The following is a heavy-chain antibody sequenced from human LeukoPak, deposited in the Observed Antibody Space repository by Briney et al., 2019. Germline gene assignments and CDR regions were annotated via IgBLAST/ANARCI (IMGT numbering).Heavy chain of an antibody. V-gene: IGHV1-18*01. CDR1: GYIFSSYG. D-gene: IGHD1-1*01. J-gene: IGHJ4*02. CDR2: ISAYNGNA. Sequence: ASVKVSCKASGYIFSSYGISWVRQAPGQGLEWMGWISAYNGNANYVQKFQDRVTMTTDRSTNTAYMEMRSLRSDDTAVYYCARSRPREVLEPEDYWGQGTLVTVSS. CDR3: ARSRPREVLEPEDY.